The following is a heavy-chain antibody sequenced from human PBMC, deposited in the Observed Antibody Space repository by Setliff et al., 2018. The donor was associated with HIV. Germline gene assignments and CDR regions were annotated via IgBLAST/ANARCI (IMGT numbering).Heavy chain of an antibody. D-gene: IGHD3-9*01. V-gene: IGHV1-2*06. J-gene: IGHJ3*02. CDR1: GHTFTGYF. CDR2: LNPNTGDT. CDR3: AREYDVLTVYYISAFEI. Sequence: ASVKVSCKAPGHTFTGYFIHWVRQAPGQGLEWMGRLNPNTGDTNYAQKFQDRVTMTRDTSINTDYMELSRLSSDDTAVYYCAREYDVLTVYYISAFEIWCQGTMVTVS.